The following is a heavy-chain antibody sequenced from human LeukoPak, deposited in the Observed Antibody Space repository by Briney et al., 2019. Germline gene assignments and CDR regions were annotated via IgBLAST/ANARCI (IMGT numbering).Heavy chain of an antibody. CDR1: GYTFTSHA. CDR3: ARGYYDSSGYYYYYGMDV. V-gene: IGHV7-4-1*02. Sequence: ASVKVSCKASGYTFTSHAVNWVRQAPGQGLEWMGWINTNTGNPTYAQGFTGRFVFSLDTSVSTAYLQISSLEAEDTAVYYCARGYYDSSGYYYYYGMDVWGQGTTATVSS. J-gene: IGHJ6*02. D-gene: IGHD3-22*01. CDR2: INTNTGNP.